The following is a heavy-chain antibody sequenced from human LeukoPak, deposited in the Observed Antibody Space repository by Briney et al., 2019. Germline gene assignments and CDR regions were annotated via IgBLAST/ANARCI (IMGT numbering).Heavy chain of an antibody. CDR2: ISTVSTYK. D-gene: IGHD6-25*01. Sequence: GGSLRLSCAASGFTFTDYSMTWVRQAPGKGLEWVSSISTVSTYKFYSDSVKGRFTISRDNAKNTLYLQMSSLTAEDTAVYYCARDGSGFYLYYYMDVWGGGTPVTVSS. V-gene: IGHV3-21*01. J-gene: IGHJ6*03. CDR1: GFTFTDYS. CDR3: ARDGSGFYLYYYMDV.